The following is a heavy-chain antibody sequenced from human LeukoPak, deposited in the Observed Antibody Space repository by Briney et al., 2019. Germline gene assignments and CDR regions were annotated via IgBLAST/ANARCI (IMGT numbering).Heavy chain of an antibody. J-gene: IGHJ4*02. V-gene: IGHV1-69*13. CDR2: LIPIFGTA. Sequence: ASVKVSCKASGGTFSSYAISWVRQAPGQGLEWMGGLIPIFGTANYAQKFQGRVTITADESTSTAYMELSSLRSEDTAVYYCARGVTYYDYVWGSLYYFDYWGQGTLVTVSS. CDR1: GGTFSSYA. D-gene: IGHD3-16*01. CDR3: ARGVTYYDYVWGSLYYFDY.